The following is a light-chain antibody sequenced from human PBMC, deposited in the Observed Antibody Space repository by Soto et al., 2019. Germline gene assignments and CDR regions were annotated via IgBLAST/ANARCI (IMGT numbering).Light chain of an antibody. CDR1: QSVSSY. CDR2: DAS. Sequence: EIVLTQSPATLSLSPGERATLSCRASQSVSSYLAWYQQKPGQAPRLLIYDASNRATGIPARFSGSGSGTDFNITISSLEPEDFAVYYCQQRSNWPPLYTFGQGTKLEIK. V-gene: IGKV3-11*01. CDR3: QQRSNWPPLYT. J-gene: IGKJ2*01.